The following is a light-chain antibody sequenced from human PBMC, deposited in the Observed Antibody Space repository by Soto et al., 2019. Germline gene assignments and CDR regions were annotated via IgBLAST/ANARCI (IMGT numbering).Light chain of an antibody. Sequence: EILLTQSPSTLPVSPGERSTLSCGASQSVGSNLAWFQQKPGQAPRLLIYGSSTRATGVPARFSGSGSGADFTLTISRLESEDFAVYYCQQYGSSRVTFGQGTRLEIK. V-gene: IGKV3-15*01. CDR1: QSVGSN. J-gene: IGKJ5*01. CDR2: GSS. CDR3: QQYGSSRVT.